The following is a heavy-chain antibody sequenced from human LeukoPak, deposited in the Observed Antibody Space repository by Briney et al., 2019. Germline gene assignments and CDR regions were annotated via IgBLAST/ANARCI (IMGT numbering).Heavy chain of an antibody. D-gene: IGHD6-6*01. V-gene: IGHV3-30-3*01. Sequence: PGGSLRLSCAASGFTFSSYAMHWVRQAPGKGLEWVAVISYDGSNKYYADSVKGRFTISRDNSKNTPYLQMNSLRAEDTAVYYCARDYSSSSVCDYWGQGTLVTVSS. CDR1: GFTFSSYA. CDR2: ISYDGSNK. CDR3: ARDYSSSSVCDY. J-gene: IGHJ4*02.